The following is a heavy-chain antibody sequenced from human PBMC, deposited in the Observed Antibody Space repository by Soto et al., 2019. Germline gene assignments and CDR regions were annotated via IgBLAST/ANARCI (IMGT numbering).Heavy chain of an antibody. J-gene: IGHJ5*02. CDR3: ARDFLVGAATPRWCDP. D-gene: IGHD2-15*01. CDR2: INAYNGNT. V-gene: IGHV1-18*04. CDR1: GYTFTNYG. Sequence: QVQLVQSGAEVKKPGASVKVSCKASGYTFTNYGISWVRQAPGQGLEWMGWINAYNGNTNYAQKVQGRVTMTTDTSTSTAYMELRSLRSDDTAVYYCARDFLVGAATPRWCDPWGQGTLVTVSS.